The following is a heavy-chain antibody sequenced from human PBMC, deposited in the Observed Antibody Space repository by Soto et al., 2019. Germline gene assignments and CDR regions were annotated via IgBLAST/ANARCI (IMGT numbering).Heavy chain of an antibody. D-gene: IGHD3-22*01. CDR2: INPSGGST. Sequence: QVQLVQSGAEVKKPGASVKVSCKASGYTFTSYYMHWVRQAPGQGPEWMGIINPSGGSTSYAQKFQGRVTMTRDTSTSTVYMELSSLRSEDTAVYYCARGGYYDSSGYPGRMDVWGQGTTVTVSS. V-gene: IGHV1-46*01. CDR3: ARGGYYDSSGYPGRMDV. CDR1: GYTFTSYY. J-gene: IGHJ6*02.